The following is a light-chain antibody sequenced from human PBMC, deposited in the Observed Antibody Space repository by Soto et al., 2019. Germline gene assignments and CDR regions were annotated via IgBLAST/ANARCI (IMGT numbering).Light chain of an antibody. CDR2: AAY. V-gene: IGKV3-20*01. CDR1: QNVDSTY. CDR3: QQYSYSPLT. Sequence: IVLTQSPGTLSLSPGERATLSCRASQNVDSTYFAWYQQTPGPAPILLMYAAYTRATGIPDRFSGSWSGTDFTLTISRLEPDDFAVYYCQQYSYSPLTFGGGTKVEIK. J-gene: IGKJ4*02.